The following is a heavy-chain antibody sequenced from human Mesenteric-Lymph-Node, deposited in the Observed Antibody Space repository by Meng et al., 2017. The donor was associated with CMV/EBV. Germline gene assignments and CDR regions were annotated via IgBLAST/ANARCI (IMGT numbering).Heavy chain of an antibody. V-gene: IGHV1-46*01. CDR1: GYTFTSYY. CDR3: ARAAFGELLLGTEY. D-gene: IGHD3-10*01. Sequence: ASGYTFTSYYMHWVRQAPGQGLEWMGIINPSGGSASYAQKFQGRVTMTRDTSTSTVYMELSSLRSEDTAVYYCARAAFGELLLGTEYWGQGTLVTVSS. CDR2: INPSGGSA. J-gene: IGHJ4*02.